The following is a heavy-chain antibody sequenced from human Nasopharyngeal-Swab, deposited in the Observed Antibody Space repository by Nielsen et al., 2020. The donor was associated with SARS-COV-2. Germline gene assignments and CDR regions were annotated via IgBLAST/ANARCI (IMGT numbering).Heavy chain of an antibody. V-gene: IGHV3-30*18. CDR3: AKDRIVVVTVWYYFDY. Sequence: GESLKISCAASGFTFSSYGMHWARQAPGKGLEWVAVISYDGSNKYYADSVKGRFTISRDNSKNTLYLQMNSLRAEDTAVYYCAKDRIVVVTVWYYFDYWGQGTLVTVSS. D-gene: IGHD2-21*02. CDR2: ISYDGSNK. J-gene: IGHJ4*02. CDR1: GFTFSSYG.